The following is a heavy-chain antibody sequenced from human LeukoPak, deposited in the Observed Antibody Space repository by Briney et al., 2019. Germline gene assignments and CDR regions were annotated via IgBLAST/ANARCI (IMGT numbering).Heavy chain of an antibody. CDR2: IWYDGSNK. Sequence: GRSLRLSCAASGFTFSSYGMHWVRQAPGKGLEWVAVIWYDGSNKYYADSVKGRFIISRDNSRNTLYLQMNSLRAEDTAVYYCATVRGCGGDCYYLDYWGQGTLVTVSS. J-gene: IGHJ4*02. D-gene: IGHD2-21*02. V-gene: IGHV3-33*01. CDR1: GFTFSSYG. CDR3: ATVRGCGGDCYYLDY.